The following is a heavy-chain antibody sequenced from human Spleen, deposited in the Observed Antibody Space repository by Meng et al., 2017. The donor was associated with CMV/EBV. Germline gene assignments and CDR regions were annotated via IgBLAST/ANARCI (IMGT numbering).Heavy chain of an antibody. CDR2: TSHSGDT. J-gene: IGHJ4*02. Sequence: SETLSLTCAVSGGSIITSDWWSWVRQPPGKGLEWIGQTSHSGDTYYSPSLKSRVSISVDKSKNQFSLQLNSVNAADTAVYYCARWRWDTTGYYQNSWGQGTLVTVSS. D-gene: IGHD3-22*01. V-gene: IGHV4-4*02. CDR3: ARWRWDTTGYYQNS. CDR1: GGSIITSDW.